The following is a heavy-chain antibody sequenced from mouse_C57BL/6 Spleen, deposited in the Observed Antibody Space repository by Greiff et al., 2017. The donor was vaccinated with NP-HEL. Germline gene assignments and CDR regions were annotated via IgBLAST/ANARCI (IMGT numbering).Heavy chain of an antibody. Sequence: VQLQQSGPELVKPGASVKISCKASGYAFSSSWMNWVKQRPGKGLEWIGRIYPGDGDTNYNGKFKGKATLTADKSSSTAYMQLSSLTSEDSAVYCCARDYGSLSYWYFDVWGTGTTVTVSS. V-gene: IGHV1-82*01. D-gene: IGHD1-1*01. CDR3: ARDYGSLSYWYFDV. J-gene: IGHJ1*03. CDR2: IYPGDGDT. CDR1: GYAFSSSW.